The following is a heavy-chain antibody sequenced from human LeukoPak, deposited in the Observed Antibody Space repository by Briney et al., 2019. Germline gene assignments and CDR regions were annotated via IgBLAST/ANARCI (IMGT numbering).Heavy chain of an antibody. D-gene: IGHD3-10*01. CDR3: ARDTLLRGAFDY. CDR1: GFTFSSYA. V-gene: IGHV3-23*01. CDR2: ISGSGGST. J-gene: IGHJ4*02. Sequence: GGSLRLSCAASGFTFSSYAMSWVRQAPGKGLEWVSVISGSGGSTYYGDSVKGRFTISRDNSKNTLYLQMNSLRAEDTAVYYCARDTLLRGAFDYWGQGTLVTVSS.